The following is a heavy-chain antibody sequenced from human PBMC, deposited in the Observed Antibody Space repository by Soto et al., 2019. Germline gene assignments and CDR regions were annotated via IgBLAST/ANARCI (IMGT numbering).Heavy chain of an antibody. CDR1: GDSVSSNSVT. CDR3: ARLIGTIWLDY. D-gene: IGHD5-18*01. J-gene: IGHJ4*02. V-gene: IGHV6-1*01. Sequence: PSQTLSLTCAISGDSVSSNSVTWNWIRQSPSGGLEWLGRTYYRSNWYNDYAVSVKSRITINPDTSKNQVSLQLNSVTPEDTAVYFCARLIGTIWLDYWGQGILVTVSS. CDR2: TYYRSNWYN.